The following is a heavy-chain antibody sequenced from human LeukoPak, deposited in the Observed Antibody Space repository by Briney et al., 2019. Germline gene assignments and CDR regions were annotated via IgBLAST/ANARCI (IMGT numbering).Heavy chain of an antibody. CDR2: IYYSGST. CDR3: ARDRPTGYSSSWPYYFDY. Sequence: SETLSLTCTVSGGSISSYYWSWIRQPPGKGLEWIGYIYYSGSTNYNPSLKSRVTISADTSKNQFSLKLSSVTAADTAVYYCARDRPTGYSSSWPYYFDYWGQGTLVTVSS. D-gene: IGHD6-13*01. V-gene: IGHV4-59*01. CDR1: GGSISSYY. J-gene: IGHJ4*02.